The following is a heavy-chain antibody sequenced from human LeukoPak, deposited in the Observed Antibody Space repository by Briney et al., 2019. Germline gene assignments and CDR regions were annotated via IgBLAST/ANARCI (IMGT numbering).Heavy chain of an antibody. CDR3: ARDQGNTAMVKQYNWFDP. V-gene: IGHV4-30-4*08. J-gene: IGHJ5*02. D-gene: IGHD5-18*01. CDR2: IYYSGST. CDR1: GGSISSGDYY. Sequence: PSXTLSLTCTVSGGSISSGDYYWSWIRQPPGKGLEWIEYIYYSGSTYYNPSLKSRVTITVNTSKTQFSLKLSSVTAADTAVYYCARDQGNTAMVKQYNWFDPWGQGTLVTVSS.